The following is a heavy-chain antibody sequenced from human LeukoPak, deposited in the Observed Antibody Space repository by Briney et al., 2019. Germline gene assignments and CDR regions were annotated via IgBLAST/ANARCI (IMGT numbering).Heavy chain of an antibody. V-gene: IGHV3-23*01. CDR3: AKVLRCEVIRRECIVGALDY. CDR2: ISGSGSGT. D-gene: IGHD1-26*01. CDR1: GFTFSNFA. Sequence: QPGGSLRLSCAASGFTFSNFAMSWVRQAPEKGLEWVSGISGSGSGTYYADSVKGRFTISRDNSKNTLYLQMNSLRAEDTAVYYCAKVLRCEVIRRECIVGALDYWGQGTLVTVSS. J-gene: IGHJ4*02.